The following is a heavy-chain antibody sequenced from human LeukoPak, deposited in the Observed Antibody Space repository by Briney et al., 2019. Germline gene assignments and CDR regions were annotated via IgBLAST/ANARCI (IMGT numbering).Heavy chain of an antibody. J-gene: IGHJ4*02. CDR1: GYTFANYH. CDR3: AKYGLSPYFDY. V-gene: IGHV1-46*01. CDR2: INPSGGST. D-gene: IGHD4-17*01. Sequence: ASVKVSCKASGYTFANYHIHWVRQAPGQGLEWMGIINPSGGSTSNAQKFQGRVTMTRDMSTSTVYMELSSLTSEDMAIYYCAKYGLSPYFDYWGQGTLVTVSS.